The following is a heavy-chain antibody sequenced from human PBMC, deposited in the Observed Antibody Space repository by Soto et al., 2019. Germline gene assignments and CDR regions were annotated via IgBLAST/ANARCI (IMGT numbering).Heavy chain of an antibody. J-gene: IGHJ6*02. V-gene: IGHV3-21*01. Sequence: SLRLSCAASGFTFSTYSMNWVRQAPGKGLEWVSSISSSGTYIHYADSLKGRFTISRDNAKNSLYLQMISLRAEDTAVYYCARDPSDCSSTSCWGYYALDVWGQGTTVTSP. CDR1: GFTFSTYS. CDR2: ISSSGTYI. D-gene: IGHD2-2*01. CDR3: ARDPSDCSSTSCWGYYALDV.